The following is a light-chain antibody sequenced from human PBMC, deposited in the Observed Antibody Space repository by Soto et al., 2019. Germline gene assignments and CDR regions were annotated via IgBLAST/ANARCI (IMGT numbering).Light chain of an antibody. CDR3: SSYTNTITLIV. J-gene: IGLJ1*01. CDR1: SSDIGSYRY. CDR2: EVT. Sequence: QSALTQPASVSGSPGQSITISCTRTSSDIGSYRYVSWYQQHPGKAPKLIISEVTHRPSGVSDRFSGSKSGNTASLTISGLQAEDEADYYCSSYTNTITLIVFGTGTKLTVL. V-gene: IGLV2-14*01.